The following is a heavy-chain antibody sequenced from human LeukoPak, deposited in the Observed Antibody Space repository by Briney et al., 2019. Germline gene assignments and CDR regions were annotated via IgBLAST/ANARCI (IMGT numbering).Heavy chain of an antibody. CDR2: INPYSGAI. J-gene: IGHJ4*02. D-gene: IGHD2-2*01. CDR1: GFTFTDEY. Sequence: GASVKVSCKSSGFTFTDEYIHWVRQAPGQGLEWMGWINPYSGAINYAQKFQGRVTLTRDTSISTAYMELSRLRSDDTAVYYCARDLIVVVPAAMFQVDYWGQGTLVTVSS. CDR3: ARDLIVVVPAAMFQVDY. V-gene: IGHV1-2*02.